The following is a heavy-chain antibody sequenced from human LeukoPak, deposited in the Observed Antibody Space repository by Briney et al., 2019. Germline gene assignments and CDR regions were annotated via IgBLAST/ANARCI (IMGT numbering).Heavy chain of an antibody. CDR2: ITHSGSP. CDR1: SGSLSGYY. J-gene: IGHJ2*01. Sequence: PSETLSLTCGVSSGSLSGYYSRWIRQPPGGGLEWLGEITHSGSPNYNPSLKSRVTISGDTSKKQFSLNLTSVTAADTGVYYCARGVDLWGRGTPVTVSS. V-gene: IGHV4-34*01. CDR3: ARGVDL.